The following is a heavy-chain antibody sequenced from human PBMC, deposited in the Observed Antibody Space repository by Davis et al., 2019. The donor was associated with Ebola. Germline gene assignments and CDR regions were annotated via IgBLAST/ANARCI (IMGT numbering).Heavy chain of an antibody. CDR1: GFTFSSFP. V-gene: IGHV3-23*01. CDR3: ARHDYGDSHFDY. J-gene: IGHJ4*02. CDR2: ISGSGGST. D-gene: IGHD4-17*01. Sequence: GGSLRLSCAASGFTFSSFPMSWVRQAPGKGLEWVSAISGSGGSTYYADSVKGRFTISRDNSKNTLYLQMNSLRAEDTAVYYCARHDYGDSHFDYWGQGTLVTVSS.